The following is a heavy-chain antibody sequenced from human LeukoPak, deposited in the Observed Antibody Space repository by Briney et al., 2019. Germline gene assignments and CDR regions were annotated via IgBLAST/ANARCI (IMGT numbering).Heavy chain of an antibody. Sequence: HPGGSLRLSCAASGFNFNTHAMSWVRQATGKGQEWVSGITASGGTTYHADSVKGRFTISRDNSKQAVYLEMNTLRVEDTAIYYCAKDYCSSAICPADSWGQGTQVTVAS. CDR2: ITASGGTT. D-gene: IGHD6-13*01. CDR1: GFNFNTHA. J-gene: IGHJ5*01. CDR3: AKDYCSSAICPADS. V-gene: IGHV3-23*01.